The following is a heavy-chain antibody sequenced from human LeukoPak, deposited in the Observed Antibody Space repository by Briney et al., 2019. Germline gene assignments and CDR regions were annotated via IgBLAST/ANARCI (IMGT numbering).Heavy chain of an antibody. CDR2: ISGSGGST. D-gene: IGHD3-16*01. V-gene: IGHV3-23*01. CDR1: GFTFSSYA. J-gene: IGHJ4*02. Sequence: GGSLRLSCAASGFTFSSYAMSWVRQAPGKGLEWVSAISGSGGSTYYADSVKGRFTISRDNSKNTLYLQMNSLRAEDTAVYYCAEDSGELSYFDYWGQGTLVTVSS. CDR3: AEDSGELSYFDY.